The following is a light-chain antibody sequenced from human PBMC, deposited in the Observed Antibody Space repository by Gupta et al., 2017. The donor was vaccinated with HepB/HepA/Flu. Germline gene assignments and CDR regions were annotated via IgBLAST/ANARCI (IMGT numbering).Light chain of an antibody. Sequence: QSALTQPASVSGSPGQSITISCTGTSSDVGGYDFVSWYQQHPAKAPKLMIFDVSNRPAGMSSRFSASKAGNTASLTISALEAEDEADYFCNPYTRTNSLVFGGGTKLTVL. V-gene: IGLV2-14*03. CDR3: NPYTRTNSLV. CDR1: SSDVGGYDF. CDR2: DVS. J-gene: IGLJ3*02.